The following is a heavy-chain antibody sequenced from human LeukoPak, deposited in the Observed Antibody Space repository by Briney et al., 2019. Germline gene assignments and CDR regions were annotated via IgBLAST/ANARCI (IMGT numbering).Heavy chain of an antibody. J-gene: IGHJ4*02. CDR3: ANSDYGGNSVHPGSDY. CDR2: IRYDGSNK. D-gene: IGHD4-23*01. CDR1: GFTFSSYG. Sequence: GGSLRLSCAASGFTFSSYGMHWVRQAPGKGLEWVAFIRYDGSNKYYAGSVKGRFTISRDNSKNTLYLQMNSLRAEDTAVYYCANSDYGGNSVHPGSDYWGQGTLVTVSS. V-gene: IGHV3-30*02.